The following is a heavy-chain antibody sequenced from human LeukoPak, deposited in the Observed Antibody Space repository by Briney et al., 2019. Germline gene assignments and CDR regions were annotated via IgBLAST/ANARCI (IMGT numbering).Heavy chain of an antibody. D-gene: IGHD3-16*01. CDR3: ARISHWRVLL. Sequence: GGSLRLSCAASGFTFSSYWMSWLRQTPEKGLEWVDNIKEDGSEKYYVDSVKGRFSISRDNAKNSLYLQMNSLRAEDTAMYCCARISHWRVLLWGQGPLVSVSS. CDR2: IKEDGSEK. V-gene: IGHV3-7*01. J-gene: IGHJ4*02. CDR1: GFTFSSYW.